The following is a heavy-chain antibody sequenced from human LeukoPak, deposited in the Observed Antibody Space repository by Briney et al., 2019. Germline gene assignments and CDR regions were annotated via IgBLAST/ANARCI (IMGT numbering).Heavy chain of an antibody. CDR3: ARLNKPGWFDP. V-gene: IGHV4-39*01. Sequence: PSETLSLTCTVSGDSVSSSNYYWAWIRQPPGKGLEWIGNIYYSGSTYYNPSLKSRLTISVDTSKDQFSLKLTSVTAADTAVYYCARLNKPGWFDPWGQGTLVTVSS. J-gene: IGHJ5*02. CDR2: IYYSGST. CDR1: GDSVSSSNYY. D-gene: IGHD1-14*01.